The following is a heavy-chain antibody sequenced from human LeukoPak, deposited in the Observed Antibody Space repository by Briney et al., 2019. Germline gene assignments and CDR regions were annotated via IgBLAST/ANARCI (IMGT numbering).Heavy chain of an antibody. CDR2: ISPSGDST. CDR1: GVTLSRYA. V-gene: IGHV3-23*01. Sequence: GGSLRLSCAASGVTLSRYAVNWVRQAPGRGLEWVSYISPSGDSTVYAESVKGQFTISRDNSKNMLYLQMDSLRAEDTAIYYCVRKVYYYTDVWGKGTTVTVSS. CDR3: VRKVYYYTDV. J-gene: IGHJ6*03.